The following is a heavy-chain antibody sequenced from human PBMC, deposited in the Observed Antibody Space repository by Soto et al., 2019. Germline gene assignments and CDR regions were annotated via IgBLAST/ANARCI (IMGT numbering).Heavy chain of an antibody. Sequence: QVQLQESGPGLVKSSVTLSLTCTVSGGSISNNYWSWIRQPPGKGLERIVYIHDSGSTNYNPSLKSRCTISVETSNKQLALKMSSLTASDTAVYYCVRVGDIDLGNCYFDLWGRGTMVTVSS. CDR3: VRVGDIDLGNCYFDL. V-gene: IGHV4-59*01. CDR2: IHDSGST. CDR1: GGSISNNY. J-gene: IGHJ2*01. D-gene: IGHD2-15*01.